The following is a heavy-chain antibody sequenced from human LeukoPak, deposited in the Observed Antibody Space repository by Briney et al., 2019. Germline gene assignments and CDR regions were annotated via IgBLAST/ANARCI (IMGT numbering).Heavy chain of an antibody. CDR3: AGSGSRYYGMDV. CDR2: FDPEDGET. D-gene: IGHD3-10*01. Sequence: ASVKVSCKVSGYTLTELSMHWVRQAPGKGLEWMGDFDPEDGETIYAQKFQGRVTMTEDTSTDTAYMELSSLRSEDTAVYYCAGSGSRYYGMDVWGQGTTVTVSS. V-gene: IGHV1-24*01. J-gene: IGHJ6*02. CDR1: GYTLTELS.